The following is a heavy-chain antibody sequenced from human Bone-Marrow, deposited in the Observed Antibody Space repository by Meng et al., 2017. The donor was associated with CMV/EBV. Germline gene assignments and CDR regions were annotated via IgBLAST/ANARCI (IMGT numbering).Heavy chain of an antibody. J-gene: IGHJ3*02. D-gene: IGHD3-10*01. CDR2: ISTSSSYI. V-gene: IGHV3-21*01. CDR1: GFTVSSNY. CDR3: ARNPGTDAFDI. Sequence: GGSLRLSCAASGFTVSSNYMSWVRQAPGKGLEWVSSISTSSSYIYYGDSVKGRFTISRDNAKNSLYLQMNSLRAEDTAVYYCARNPGTDAFDIWGQGTMVTVSS.